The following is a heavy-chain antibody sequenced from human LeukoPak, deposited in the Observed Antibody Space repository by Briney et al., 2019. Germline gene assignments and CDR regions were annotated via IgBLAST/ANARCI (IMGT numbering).Heavy chain of an antibody. D-gene: IGHD3-10*01. Sequence: ASVKVSCKASGYTFTGYYMHWVRQAPGQGLEWMGWINPRSGATNYAQKFQGRVTMTRNTSITTAYMELSSLTSEDTAVYYCARGYHRYYYGSGRWYNWFDPWGQGTLVTVSS. CDR3: ARGYHRYYYGSGRWYNWFDP. V-gene: IGHV1-2*02. CDR2: INPRSGAT. CDR1: GYTFTGYY. J-gene: IGHJ5*02.